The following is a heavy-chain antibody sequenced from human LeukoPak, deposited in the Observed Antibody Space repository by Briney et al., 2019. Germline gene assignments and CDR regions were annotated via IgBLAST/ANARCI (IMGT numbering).Heavy chain of an antibody. J-gene: IGHJ5*02. CDR1: GGSISSGDYY. V-gene: IGHV4-30-4*08. CDR3: ASTNCSSAGCYGANWFDP. D-gene: IGHD2-2*01. CDR2: IYYSGNT. Sequence: PSGTLSLTCTVSGGSISSGDYYWSWIRQPPGKGLEWIGYIYYSGNTFHYNPSLKSRVNISVDTSKNQFSLRLSSVTAVDTAVYYCASTNCSSAGCYGANWFDPWGQGTLVTVSS.